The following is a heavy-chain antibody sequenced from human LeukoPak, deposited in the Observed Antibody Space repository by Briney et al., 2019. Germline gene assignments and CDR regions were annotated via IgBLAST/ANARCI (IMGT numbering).Heavy chain of an antibody. D-gene: IGHD1-1*01. Sequence: GSLRLPCAASGFTFSSYWMSWVRQAPGKGLEWIGYIYYSGSTYYNPSLTSRVTISVDTSKNQFSLKLSSVTAADTAVYYCARGSDNWNDWGAFDIWGQGTMVTVSS. CDR2: IYYSGST. CDR1: GFTFSSYW. J-gene: IGHJ3*02. CDR3: ARGSDNWNDWGAFDI. V-gene: IGHV4-59*06.